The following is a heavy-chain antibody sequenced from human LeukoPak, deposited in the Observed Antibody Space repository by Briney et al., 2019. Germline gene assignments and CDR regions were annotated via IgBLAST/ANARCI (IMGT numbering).Heavy chain of an antibody. V-gene: IGHV4-34*01. J-gene: IGHJ4*02. Sequence: SETLSLTCAVYGDSFTGYYWSWIRQPPGKGLEWIGEINHSGSTNYNPSLKSRVTVSVDPSKNQFSLKLTSVTAADTAVYYCAREGSYSGSGSPPLDYWGQGTLVTVSS. CDR1: GDSFTGYY. CDR3: AREGSYSGSGSPPLDY. D-gene: IGHD3-10*01. CDR2: INHSGST.